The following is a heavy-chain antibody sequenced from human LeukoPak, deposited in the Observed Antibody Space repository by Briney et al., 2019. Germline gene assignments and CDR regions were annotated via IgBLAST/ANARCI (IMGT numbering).Heavy chain of an antibody. J-gene: IGHJ3*02. CDR3: ARDGGDGDYGDAFDI. D-gene: IGHD4-17*01. Sequence: PSETLSLTCTVSGGSISRSRLYWGWIRQPPGKGLEWIGSIFYTGDTFYNPSLKSRVTISVDTSKNQFSLKLSSVTAADTAVYYCARDGGDGDYGDAFDIWGQGTMVTVSS. CDR1: GGSISRSRLY. V-gene: IGHV4-39*07. CDR2: IFYTGDT.